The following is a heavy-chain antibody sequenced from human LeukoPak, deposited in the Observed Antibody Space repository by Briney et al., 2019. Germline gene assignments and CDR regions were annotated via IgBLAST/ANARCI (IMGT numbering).Heavy chain of an antibody. V-gene: IGHV4-34*01. Sequence: SETLSLTCAVYGGSFSGYYWSWIRQAPGKGLEWIAFVHYTGTTSYNPSLQSRVTISADTSQTQFSLKLTSVTAADAAVYYCARLLNNDNAGDADTFDMWGPGKMVTVSS. CDR1: GGSFSGYY. D-gene: IGHD2-21*01. J-gene: IGHJ3*02. CDR3: ARLLNNDNAGDADTFDM. CDR2: VHYTGTT.